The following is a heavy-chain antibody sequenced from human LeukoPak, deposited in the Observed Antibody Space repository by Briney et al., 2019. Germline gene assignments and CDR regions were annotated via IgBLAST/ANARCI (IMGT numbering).Heavy chain of an antibody. D-gene: IGHD2-2*01. V-gene: IGHV4-59*01. CDR3: ARGHCSSTSCYPSNAFDI. CDR2: IYYSGST. CDR1: GGSISSYY. Sequence: TSETLSLTCTVSGGSISSYYWSWIRQPPGKGLEWIGYIYYSGSTNYNPSLKSRVTISVDTSKNQFSLKLSSVTAADTAVYYCARGHCSSTSCYPSNAFDIWGQGTMVTVSS. J-gene: IGHJ3*02.